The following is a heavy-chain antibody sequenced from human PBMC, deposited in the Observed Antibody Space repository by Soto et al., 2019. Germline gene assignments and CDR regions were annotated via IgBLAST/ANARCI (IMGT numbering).Heavy chain of an antibody. D-gene: IGHD3-3*01. CDR1: GGSISSYY. Sequence: SETLSLTCTVSGGSISSYYWSWIRQPAGKGLEWIGRIYTSGSTNYNPSLKSRVTMSVDTSKNQFSLKLSSVTAADTAVYYCAIDGKYYDFWSGYYPKNYYYGMDVWCHGTTVTVSS. CDR3: AIDGKYYDFWSGYYPKNYYYGMDV. CDR2: IYTSGST. J-gene: IGHJ6*02. V-gene: IGHV4-4*07.